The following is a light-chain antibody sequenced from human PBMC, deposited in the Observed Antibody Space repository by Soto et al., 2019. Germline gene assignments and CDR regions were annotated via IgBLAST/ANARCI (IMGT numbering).Light chain of an antibody. CDR3: QQYNNHSPWT. Sequence: DIQMTQSPSTLSASVGDRVTITCRASQSITNWLAWYQQRPGKAPKLLIYDASNLESGVPSRFSGSGSGTEFTLTISSLQPDDFATYYCQQYNNHSPWTLGQGTKVDIK. J-gene: IGKJ1*01. CDR2: DAS. CDR1: QSITNW. V-gene: IGKV1-5*01.